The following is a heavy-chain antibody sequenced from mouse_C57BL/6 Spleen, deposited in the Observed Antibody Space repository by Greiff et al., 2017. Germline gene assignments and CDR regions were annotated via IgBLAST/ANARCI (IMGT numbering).Heavy chain of an antibody. J-gene: IGHJ4*01. CDR1: GYTFTDYN. Sequence: VQLQQSGPELVKPGASVKIPCKASGYTFTDYNMDWVKQSHGKSLEWIGDINPNNGGTIYNQKFKGKATLTVDKSSSTAYMELRSLTSEDTAVYYCARSYYDYLYAMDYWGQGTSVTVSS. D-gene: IGHD2-4*01. CDR3: ARSYYDYLYAMDY. V-gene: IGHV1-18*01. CDR2: INPNNGGT.